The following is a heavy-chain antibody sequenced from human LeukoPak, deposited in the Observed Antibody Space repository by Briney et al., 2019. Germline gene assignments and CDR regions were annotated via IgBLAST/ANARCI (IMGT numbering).Heavy chain of an antibody. J-gene: IGHJ5*02. D-gene: IGHD4-23*01. CDR2: ISSTTSTI. CDR3: ARDVTYYGGDWFDP. CDR1: GFTFSSYS. Sequence: GGSLRLSCAASGFTFSSYSMNWVRQAPGKGLEWVSYISSTTSTIYYADSVKGRFTISRDNAKNSLYLQMNSLRAEDTAEYYCARDVTYYGGDWFDPWGQGTLVTVSS. V-gene: IGHV3-48*04.